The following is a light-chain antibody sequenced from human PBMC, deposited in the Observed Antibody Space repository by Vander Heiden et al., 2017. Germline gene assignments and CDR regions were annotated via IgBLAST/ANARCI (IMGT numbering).Light chain of an antibody. CDR2: AAS. CDR3: QQSYSTPRT. V-gene: IGKV1-39*01. CDR1: QSISSY. J-gene: IGKJ4*01. Sequence: DIQMTQSPSSLSASVGDRVTITCRASQSISSYLNWYQQKPGKAPKLLIYAASSLQSWVPSRFSGSGSGTDFTLSISSLQPEDFATYYCQQSYSTPRTFGGGTKVXIK.